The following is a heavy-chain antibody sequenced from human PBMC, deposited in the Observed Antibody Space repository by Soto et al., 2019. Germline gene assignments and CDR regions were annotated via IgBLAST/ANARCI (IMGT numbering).Heavy chain of an antibody. CDR2: ISYDGSNK. V-gene: IGHV3-30-3*01. CDR3: ARDHGFEWLA. Sequence: GGSLRLSCAASGFTFSSYAMHWVRQAPGKGLEWVAVISYDGSNKYYADSVKGRFTISRDNSKNTLYLQMNSLRAEDTAVYYCARDHGFEWLAWGQGTLVTVSS. J-gene: IGHJ5*02. CDR1: GFTFSSYA. D-gene: IGHD6-19*01.